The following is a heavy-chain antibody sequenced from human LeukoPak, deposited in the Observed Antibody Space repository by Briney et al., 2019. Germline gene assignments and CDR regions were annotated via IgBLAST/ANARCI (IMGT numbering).Heavy chain of an antibody. D-gene: IGHD3-22*01. Sequence: GGSLRLSCAASGFTFSSYAMSWVRQAPGKGLEWVSAISGNGGSTYYADSVKGRFTISRDNSKNTLYLQMNSLRAEDTAVYYCAKDLSSGYHRGVLGYWGQGTLVTVSS. CDR3: AKDLSSGYHRGVLGY. J-gene: IGHJ4*02. CDR2: ISGNGGST. CDR1: GFTFSSYA. V-gene: IGHV3-23*01.